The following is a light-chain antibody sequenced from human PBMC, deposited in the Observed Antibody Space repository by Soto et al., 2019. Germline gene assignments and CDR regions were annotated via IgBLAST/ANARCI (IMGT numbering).Light chain of an antibody. CDR2: GAS. J-gene: IGKJ1*01. CDR1: QSVSSSY. CDR3: QQYGSSPTT. Sequence: EIVLTQSPGTLSLSPGERATLSCRASQSVSSSYLAWYQQKPGQAPRLLIYGASSRATGIPDRFSGSGSGTDFTLIISRLEPEVFALYYCQQYGSSPTTFGQGTNVDIK. V-gene: IGKV3-20*01.